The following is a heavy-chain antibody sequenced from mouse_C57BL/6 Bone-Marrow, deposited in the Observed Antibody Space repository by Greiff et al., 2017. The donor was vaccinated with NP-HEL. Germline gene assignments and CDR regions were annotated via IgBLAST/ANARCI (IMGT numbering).Heavy chain of an antibody. J-gene: IGHJ3*01. V-gene: IGHV6-3*01. CDR1: GFTFSNYW. CDR2: IRLKSDNYAT. D-gene: IGHD3-3*01. Sequence: EVKVEESGGGLVQPGGSMKLSCVASGFTFSNYWMNWVRQSPEKGLEWVAQIRLKSDNYATHYAESVKGRFTISRDDSKSSVYLQMNNLRAEDTGIYYCTRGWAWFAYWGQGTLVTVSA. CDR3: TRGWAWFAY.